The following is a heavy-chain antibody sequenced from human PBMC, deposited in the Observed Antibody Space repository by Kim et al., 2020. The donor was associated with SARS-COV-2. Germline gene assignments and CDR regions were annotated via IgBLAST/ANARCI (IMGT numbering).Heavy chain of an antibody. J-gene: IGHJ5*02. Sequence: GGSLRLSCAASGFTFSSYGMHWVRQAPGKGLEWVAVISYDGSNKYYADSVKGRFTISRDNSKNTLYLQMNSLRAEDTAVYYCAKVPRPYGPPNWFDPWGQGTLVTVSS. CDR1: GFTFSSYG. D-gene: IGHD3-10*01. CDR3: AKVPRPYGPPNWFDP. V-gene: IGHV3-30*18. CDR2: ISYDGSNK.